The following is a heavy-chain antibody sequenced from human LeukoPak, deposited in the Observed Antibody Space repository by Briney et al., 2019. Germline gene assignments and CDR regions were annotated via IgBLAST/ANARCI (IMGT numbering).Heavy chain of an antibody. CDR3: AKEEYADTMIVVVSYYYYMDV. D-gene: IGHD3-22*01. CDR1: GFTFSSSA. CDR2: VSGSGRGENT. J-gene: IGHJ6*03. V-gene: IGHV3-23*01. Sequence: GGSLRLSCAASGFTFSSSAMSWVRQAPGKGLEWVSNVSGSGRGENTYYADSVKGRFTISRNNSKNTLILQMNSLRAEDTAVYYCAKEEYADTMIVVVSYYYYMDVWGKGTTVTISS.